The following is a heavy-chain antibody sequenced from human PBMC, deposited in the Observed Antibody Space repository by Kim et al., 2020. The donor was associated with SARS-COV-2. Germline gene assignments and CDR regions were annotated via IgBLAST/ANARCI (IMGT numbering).Heavy chain of an antibody. Sequence: YAASVEGRFTISRDDSKNSVYLQMNNLKTEDTAVYYCTRYIGGETPGLDVWGQGTTVTVAS. J-gene: IGHJ6*02. CDR3: TRYIGGETPGLDV. D-gene: IGHD1-26*01. V-gene: IGHV3-72*01.